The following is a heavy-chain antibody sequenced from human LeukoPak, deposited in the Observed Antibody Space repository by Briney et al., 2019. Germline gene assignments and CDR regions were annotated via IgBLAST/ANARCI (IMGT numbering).Heavy chain of an antibody. CDR2: ISGSGGST. V-gene: IGHV3-23*01. J-gene: IGHJ4*02. CDR1: GFTFSNYA. CDR3: AQRGGGFYSSFDY. D-gene: IGHD3-22*01. Sequence: SGGSLRLSCAASGFTFSNYAMSWVRQAPGKGLDWVSAISGSGGSTYYADSVKGRFTISRDNSKNTLYLQVNSLRAEDTAIYYCAQRGGGFYSSFDYWGQGTLVTVSS.